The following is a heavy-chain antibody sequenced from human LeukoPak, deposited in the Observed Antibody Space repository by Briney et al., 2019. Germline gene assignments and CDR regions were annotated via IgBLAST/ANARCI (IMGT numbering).Heavy chain of an antibody. CDR2: IWYDGSNK. CDR1: GFTFISYG. Sequence: GGSLRLSCAASGFTFISYGMHWVRQAPGKGLECVAVIWYDGSNKFYADSVKGRFTISRDNSKNTLYLQMNSLRAEDAAVYYCARYNWNDANSFDIWGPGIMVTVSS. D-gene: IGHD1-20*01. V-gene: IGHV3-33*01. CDR3: ARYNWNDANSFDI. J-gene: IGHJ3*02.